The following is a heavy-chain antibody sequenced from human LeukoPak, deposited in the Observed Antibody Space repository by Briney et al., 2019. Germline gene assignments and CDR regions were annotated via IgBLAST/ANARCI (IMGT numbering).Heavy chain of an antibody. J-gene: IGHJ4*02. CDR1: GFTFSSYG. Sequence: GGSLRLSCAASGFTFSSYGMSWVRQAPGKGLEWVSAISGSGGSTYYADSVKGRFTISRDNSKNTLYLEMNSLRAEDTAIYYCAKGLYYYGSGNDYWGQGTLVTVSS. CDR2: ISGSGGST. D-gene: IGHD3-10*01. CDR3: AKGLYYYGSGNDY. V-gene: IGHV3-23*01.